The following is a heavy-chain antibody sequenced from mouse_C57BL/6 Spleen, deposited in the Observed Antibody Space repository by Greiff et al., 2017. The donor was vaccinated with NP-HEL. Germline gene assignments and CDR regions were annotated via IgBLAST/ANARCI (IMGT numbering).Heavy chain of an antibody. CDR2: IRNKANGYTT. J-gene: IGHJ1*03. CDR3: ASAYYYGSSPWYFDV. CDR1: GFTFTDYY. D-gene: IGHD1-1*01. V-gene: IGHV7-3*01. Sequence: EVKLVESGGGLVQPGGSLSLSCAASGFTFTDYYMSWVRQPPGKALEWLGFIRNKANGYTTEYSASVKGRFTISSATSQSILYPQMNALRAEDSATYYGASAYYYGSSPWYFDVWGTGTTVTVSS.